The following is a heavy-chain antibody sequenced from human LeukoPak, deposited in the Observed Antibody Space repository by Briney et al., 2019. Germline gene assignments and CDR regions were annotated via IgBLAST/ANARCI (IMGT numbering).Heavy chain of an antibody. CDR3: ARDKESGRRRVPFFDY. Sequence: SQTLSLTCAISGDSVSSNSAAWNWIRQSPSRGLEWLGRTYYRSKWYNDYAVSVKSRITINPDTSKNQFSLQLNSVTPEDTAVYYCARDKESGRRRVPFFDYWGQGTLVTVSS. D-gene: IGHD3-3*01. CDR1: GDSVSSNSAA. V-gene: IGHV6-1*01. J-gene: IGHJ4*02. CDR2: TYYRSKWYN.